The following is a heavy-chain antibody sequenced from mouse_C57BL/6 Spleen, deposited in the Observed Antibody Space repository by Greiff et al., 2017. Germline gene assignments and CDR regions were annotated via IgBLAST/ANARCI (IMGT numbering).Heavy chain of an antibody. D-gene: IGHD2-1*01. CDR2: IWRGGST. Sequence: VKLMESGPGLVQPSQSLSITCTVSGFSLTSYGVHWVRQSPGKGLEWLGVIWRGGSTDYNAAFMSRLSITKDNSKSQVFFKMNSLQADDTAIYYCAKRGGNYDAMDYWGQGTSVTVSS. V-gene: IGHV2-5*01. J-gene: IGHJ4*01. CDR1: GFSLTSYG. CDR3: AKRGGNYDAMDY.